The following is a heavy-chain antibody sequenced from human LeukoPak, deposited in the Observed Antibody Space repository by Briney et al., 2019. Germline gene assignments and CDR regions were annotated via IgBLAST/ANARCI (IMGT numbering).Heavy chain of an antibody. CDR3: ARSPYDFRRGYYYSDY. J-gene: IGHJ4*02. V-gene: IGHV4-38-2*02. Sequence: SETLSLTCTVSRYSISSGYYWGWFRQPPGKGLEWIGSIDDSGSTYYNPSLKSRVTISVDTTKNQFSQKLSSVTAADTAVYYCARSPYDFRRGYYYSDYWGQGTLVTVSS. CDR1: RYSISSGYY. D-gene: IGHD3-3*01. CDR2: IDDSGST.